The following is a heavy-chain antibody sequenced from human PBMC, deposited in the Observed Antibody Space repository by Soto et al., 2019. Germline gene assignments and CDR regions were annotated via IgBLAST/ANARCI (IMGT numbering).Heavy chain of an antibody. V-gene: IGHV1-69*04. CDR2: IIPILGIA. CDR3: ARDLQSDYYMDV. J-gene: IGHJ6*03. Sequence: SVKVSCKASGGTFSSYTVSWVRQAPGQGLEWMGRIIPILGIANYAQKFQGRVTITADKSTSTAYMELSSLRSEDTAVYYCARDLQSDYYMDVWGKGTTVTVSS. CDR1: GGTFSSYT.